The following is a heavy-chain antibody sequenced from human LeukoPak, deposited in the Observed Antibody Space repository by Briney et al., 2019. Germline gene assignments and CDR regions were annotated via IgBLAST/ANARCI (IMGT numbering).Heavy chain of an antibody. Sequence: ASVKVSCKASGYTFTGNYMHWVRQAPGQGLEWMGWINPNSGGTNYAQKFQGRVTMTRDTSISTAYMELSRLRSDDTAVYYCARVLVRDYYDSSGYPEYFDYWGQGTLVTVSS. CDR2: INPNSGGT. CDR3: ARVLVRDYYDSSGYPEYFDY. J-gene: IGHJ4*02. D-gene: IGHD3-22*01. V-gene: IGHV1-2*02. CDR1: GYTFTGNY.